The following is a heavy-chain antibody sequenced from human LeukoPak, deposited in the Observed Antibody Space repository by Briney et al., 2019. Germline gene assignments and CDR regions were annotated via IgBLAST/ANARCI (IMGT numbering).Heavy chain of an antibody. D-gene: IGHD1-1*01. J-gene: IGHJ6*02. CDR2: IIPFFGTP. V-gene: IGHV1-69*13. CDR1: GGSFSTYA. Sequence: SVKVSCKASGGSFSTYAISWVRQAPGQGLEWMGGIIPFFGTPSYAQKFQGRVTITADESTSTAYMELSSLRSEDTAVYYCARDFRRYESRFYYYYGMDVWGQGTTVTVSS. CDR3: ARDFRRYESRFYYYYGMDV.